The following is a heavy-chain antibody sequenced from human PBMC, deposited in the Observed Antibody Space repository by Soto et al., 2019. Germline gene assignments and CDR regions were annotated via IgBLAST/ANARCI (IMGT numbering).Heavy chain of an antibody. D-gene: IGHD3-22*01. CDR2: INQDGGGT. Sequence: GGSLRLSCVASGFTFISSFMGWVRQAPGKGLEWVANINQDGGGTYYVDSVEGRFTISRDNAKDSLYLQMNSLRAEDTAVYYCARAKDSSGYYYPMDYWGQGTLVTVSS. V-gene: IGHV3-7*03. J-gene: IGHJ4*02. CDR1: GFTFISSF. CDR3: ARAKDSSGYYYPMDY.